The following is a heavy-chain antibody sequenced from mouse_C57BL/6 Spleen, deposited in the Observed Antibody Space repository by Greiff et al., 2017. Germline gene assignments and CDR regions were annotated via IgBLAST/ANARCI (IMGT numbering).Heavy chain of an antibody. J-gene: IGHJ1*03. Sequence: VQLQESGAELARPGASVKLSCKASGYTFTSYGISWVKQRTGQGLEWIGEIYPRSGNTYYNEKFKGKATLTADKSSSTAYMELRSLTSEDSAVYFCARSDYLWYFDVWGTGTTVTVSS. V-gene: IGHV1-81*01. D-gene: IGHD2-4*01. CDR1: GYTFTSYG. CDR3: ARSDYLWYFDV. CDR2: IYPRSGNT.